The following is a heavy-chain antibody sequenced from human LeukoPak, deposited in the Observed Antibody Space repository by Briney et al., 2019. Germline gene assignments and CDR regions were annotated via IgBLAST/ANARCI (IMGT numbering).Heavy chain of an antibody. CDR1: GGSISSYY. V-gene: IGHV4-4*07. CDR2: IYTSGST. Sequence: SETLSLTCTVSGGSISSYYWSWIRPPAGKGLEWTGRIYTSGSTNYNPSLKSRVTISVDTSKNQFSLKLSSVTAADTAVYYCASGLRYFDLYYWGQGTLSPSPQ. J-gene: IGHJ4*02. D-gene: IGHD3-9*01. CDR3: ASGLRYFDLYY.